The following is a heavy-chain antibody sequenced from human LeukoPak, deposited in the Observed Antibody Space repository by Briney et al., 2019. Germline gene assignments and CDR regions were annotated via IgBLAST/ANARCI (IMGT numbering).Heavy chain of an antibody. V-gene: IGHV1-18*01. CDR3: ARGKYFDWGIHAHYFDY. Sequence: ASVKVSCKASGYTFSSYGISWVRQAPGQGLEWMGWISIYSGNTRYIEDLQGRLTMTTDASTNTAYMELRSLRSDDTAIYFCARGKYFDWGIHAHYFDYCGQGTLVTVSS. CDR2: ISIYSGNT. D-gene: IGHD3-9*01. CDR1: GYTFSSYG. J-gene: IGHJ4*02.